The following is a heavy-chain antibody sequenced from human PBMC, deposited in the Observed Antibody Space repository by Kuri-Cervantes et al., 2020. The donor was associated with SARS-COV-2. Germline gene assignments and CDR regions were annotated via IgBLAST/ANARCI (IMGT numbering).Heavy chain of an antibody. CDR1: GGSISSYY. CDR2: IHHAVGT. CDR3: ARVSRPYYFDY. V-gene: IGHV4-59*01. J-gene: IGHJ4*02. Sequence: GSLRLSCTVSGGSISSYYWSWIRQPPGKGLEWIGEIHHAVGTFYTPSLRSRATIFLDTSKNQFSLKLSSVTAADTAVYYCARVSRPYYFDYWGQGTLVTVSS.